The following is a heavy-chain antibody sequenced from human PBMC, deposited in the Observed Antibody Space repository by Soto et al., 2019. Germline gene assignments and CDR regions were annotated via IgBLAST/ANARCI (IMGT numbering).Heavy chain of an antibody. D-gene: IGHD2-15*01. CDR2: INAGNGNT. Sequence: ASVKVSCKASGYTFTSYAMHWVRQAPGQRLEWMGWINAGNGNTKYSQKFQGRVTITRDTSASTAYMELSSLRSEDTAVYYCARDGNCSGGRPDCAFDIWGQGTMVTVSS. CDR3: ARDGNCSGGRPDCAFDI. J-gene: IGHJ3*02. CDR1: GYTFTSYA. V-gene: IGHV1-3*01.